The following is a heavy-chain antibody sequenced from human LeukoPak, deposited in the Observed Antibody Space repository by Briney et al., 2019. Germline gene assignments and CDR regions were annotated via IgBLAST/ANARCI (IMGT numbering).Heavy chain of an antibody. D-gene: IGHD3-22*01. CDR1: GFTFSSHW. J-gene: IGHJ4*02. V-gene: IGHV3-74*01. CDR2: IKYDASST. CDR3: AKDISDSSGYAAAD. Sequence: PGGSLRLSCADSGFTFSSHWMHWVRQAPGKGLVWVSRIKYDASSTSYADSVKGRFTISRDNAKNTLYLQMNSLRAEDTALYYCAKDISDSSGYAAADWGQGTLVTVSS.